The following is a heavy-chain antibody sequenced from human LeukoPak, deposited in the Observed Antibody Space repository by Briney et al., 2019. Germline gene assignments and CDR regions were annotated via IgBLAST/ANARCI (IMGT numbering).Heavy chain of an antibody. J-gene: IGHJ5*02. CDR1: EFSVGSNY. D-gene: IGHD1-26*01. CDR2: ISSSSSYI. Sequence: TGGSLRLSCAASEFSVGSNYMTWVRQAPGKGLEWVSSISSSSSYIYYADSVKGRFTISRDNAKNSLYLQMNSLRAEDTAVYYCARSGSYWFDPWGQGTLVTVSS. CDR3: ARSGSYWFDP. V-gene: IGHV3-21*01.